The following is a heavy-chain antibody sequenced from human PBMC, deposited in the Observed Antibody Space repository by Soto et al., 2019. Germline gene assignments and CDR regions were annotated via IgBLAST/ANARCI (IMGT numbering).Heavy chain of an antibody. CDR3: ARDGDLEVMGYCGGDCYDSSGYGGYGMDV. Sequence: GGSLRLSCAASGFTFSSYAMHWVRQAPGKGLEWVAVISYDGSNKYYADSVKGRFTISRDNSKNTLYLQMNSLRAEDTAVYYCARDGDLEVMGYCGGDCYDSSGYGGYGMDVWGQGTTVTVSS. CDR1: GFTFSSYA. J-gene: IGHJ6*02. CDR2: ISYDGSNK. V-gene: IGHV3-30-3*01. D-gene: IGHD2-21*02.